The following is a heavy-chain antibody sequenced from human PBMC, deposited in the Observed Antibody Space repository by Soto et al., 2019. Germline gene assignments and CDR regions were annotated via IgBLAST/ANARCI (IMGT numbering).Heavy chain of an antibody. V-gene: IGHV3-23*01. Sequence: PGGSLRLSCAASGFTYSTYTMHWVRQAPGKGLEWVSVIFGSGRSTHYADAVKGRFTISRDNSKNTLYLQVNSLRAEDTAIYYCTKGAWLDYWGQGTLVTVSS. CDR1: GFTYSTYT. CDR2: IFGSGRST. CDR3: TKGAWLDY. D-gene: IGHD6-19*01. J-gene: IGHJ4*02.